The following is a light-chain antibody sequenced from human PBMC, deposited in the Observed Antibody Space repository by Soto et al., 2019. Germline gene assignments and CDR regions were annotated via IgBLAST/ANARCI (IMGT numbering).Light chain of an antibody. Sequence: DTVMTQSPLSLPVTPGEPASISCRSNQSLLHSNGYTFLDWYLQKPGQSPQLLIYWSSNRASGVPDRFSGSGSGTEFTLKISRLEAEDVGVYYCMQALQSPWTFGQGTKVEIK. CDR2: WSS. J-gene: IGKJ1*01. CDR1: QSLLHSNGYTF. V-gene: IGKV2-28*01. CDR3: MQALQSPWT.